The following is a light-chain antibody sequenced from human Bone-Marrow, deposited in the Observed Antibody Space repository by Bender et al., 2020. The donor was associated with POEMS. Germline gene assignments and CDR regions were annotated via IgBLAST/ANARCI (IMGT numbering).Light chain of an antibody. CDR3: SSYTSRSGLI. CDR2: DVT. J-gene: IGLJ2*01. V-gene: IGLV2-14*03. CDR1: SSDVGGYDY. Sequence: QSALTQPPSASGSPGQSVTISCTGTSSDVGGYDYVSWYQQHPGKAPKLMLYDVTNRPSGVSYRFSGSKSGNTASLTISGLQAEDEADYYCSSYTSRSGLIFGGGTRLTVL.